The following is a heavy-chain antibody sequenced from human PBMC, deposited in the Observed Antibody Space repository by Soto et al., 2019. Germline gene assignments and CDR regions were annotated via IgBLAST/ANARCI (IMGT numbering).Heavy chain of an antibody. CDR1: GFTFSSYA. J-gene: IGHJ6*03. Sequence: GGSLRLSCAASGFTFSSYAMSWVRQAPGKGLEWVSAISGSGGSTYYADSVKGRFTISRDNSKNTLYLQMNSLRAEDTAVYYCAKAGIRFLEWLFSSDENYYMDVWGKGTTVTVSS. V-gene: IGHV3-23*01. CDR3: AKAGIRFLEWLFSSDENYYMDV. D-gene: IGHD3-3*01. CDR2: ISGSGGST.